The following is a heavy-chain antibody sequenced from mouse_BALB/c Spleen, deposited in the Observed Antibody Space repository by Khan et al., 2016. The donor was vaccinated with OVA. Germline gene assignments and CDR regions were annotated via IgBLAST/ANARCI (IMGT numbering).Heavy chain of an antibody. D-gene: IGHD2-10*01. CDR2: INTYTGEP. V-gene: IGHV9-3-1*01. Sequence: QIQSVQSGPELKKPGETVKISCKASGHTFTNFGMNWVKQAPGKGLKWMGWINTYTGEPTYADDFNERFAFSLEASASTAYLQINNLTNEDTATYFCARPPYFSYAMDNWGQGTSVTVSS. J-gene: IGHJ4*01. CDR1: GHTFTNFG. CDR3: ARPPYFSYAMDN.